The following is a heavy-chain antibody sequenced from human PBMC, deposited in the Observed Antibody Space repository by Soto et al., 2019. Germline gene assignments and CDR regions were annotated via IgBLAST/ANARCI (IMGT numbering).Heavy chain of an antibody. Sequence: SGPTLVNPTQTLTLTCTFSGFSLTTNGMCLSWIRQPPGKALEWLALIDWDDNTYYSTSLNNRLTLSKDTSKNQVVLLVRHMGPVDTATYYCARIPCGNYYTENFFDPWGQGVPVTVSS. D-gene: IGHD3-22*01. J-gene: IGHJ5*02. CDR3: ARIPCGNYYTENFFDP. CDR2: IDWDDNT. CDR1: GFSLTTNGMC. V-gene: IGHV2-70*01.